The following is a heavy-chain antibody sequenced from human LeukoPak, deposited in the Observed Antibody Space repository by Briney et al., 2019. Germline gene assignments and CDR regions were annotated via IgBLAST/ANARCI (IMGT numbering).Heavy chain of an antibody. V-gene: IGHV3-23*01. J-gene: IGHJ5*01. CDR1: GFTLYNYA. D-gene: IGHD2-15*01. CDR2: LIDSGDTT. CDR3: VKEGGSFLTWFDS. Sequence: GGSLRLSCAASGFTLYNYAMSWVRQAPGKGLEWVSALIDSGDTTYYADSVKGRFTISRDNSKNTLFLQMNSLTAEDTAIYYCVKEGGSFLTWFDSWGQGSLVTVSS.